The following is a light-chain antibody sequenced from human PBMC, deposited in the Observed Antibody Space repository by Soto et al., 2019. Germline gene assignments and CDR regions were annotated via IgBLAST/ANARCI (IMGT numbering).Light chain of an antibody. Sequence: QSALTQPASVSGSPGQSITISCTGTSSDGGGYNYVSWYQQHPGKAPKLMIYEVSNRPSGVSNRFSGSKSGNTASLTISGIQAEDEADYYCSSYTSSSTPYVFGTGTKVTVL. J-gene: IGLJ1*01. CDR2: EVS. CDR1: SSDGGGYNY. CDR3: SSYTSSSTPYV. V-gene: IGLV2-14*01.